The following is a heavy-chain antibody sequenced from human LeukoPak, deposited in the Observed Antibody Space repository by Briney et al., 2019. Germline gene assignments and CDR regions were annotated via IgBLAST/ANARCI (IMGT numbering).Heavy chain of an antibody. CDR3: ARELTSRWIDY. V-gene: IGHV4-34*01. D-gene: IGHD6-13*01. CDR2: INHSGST. CDR1: GGSFSSYS. J-gene: IGHJ4*02. Sequence: PSETLSLTCAVYGGSFSSYSWSWVRQPPGKGLQWIGEINHSGSTKYNPYLTSGGTISLDTSKNQVSLKLNSVTAADTAVYYCARELTSRWIDYWGQGTLVTVSS.